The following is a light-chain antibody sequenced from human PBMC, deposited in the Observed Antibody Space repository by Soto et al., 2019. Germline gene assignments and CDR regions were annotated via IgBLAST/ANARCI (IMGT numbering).Light chain of an antibody. V-gene: IGKV1-5*03. CDR1: QSISSW. CDR2: KAS. J-gene: IGKJ1*01. CDR3: QQYNDKWP. Sequence: DIQMTQSPSTLSASVGDRVTITCRASQSISSWLAWYQQKPGKAPNLLIYKASSLQSGVPSRFSGSGSGKEFTLTISSLQPDDCGTYYCQQYNDKWPFGQGTKVEIK.